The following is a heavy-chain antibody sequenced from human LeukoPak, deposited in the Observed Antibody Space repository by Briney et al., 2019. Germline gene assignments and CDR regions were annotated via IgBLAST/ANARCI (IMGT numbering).Heavy chain of an antibody. V-gene: IGHV3-33*01. Sequence: GGSLRLSCAASGFTFSSYGMHWVRQAPGKGLEWVAVIWYDGSNKYYADSVKGRFTISRDNSKNTLYLQMNSLRAGDTAVYYCARDYGSGSYYIFDYWGQGTLVTVSS. CDR3: ARDYGSGSYYIFDY. J-gene: IGHJ4*02. CDR2: IWYDGSNK. CDR1: GFTFSSYG. D-gene: IGHD3-10*01.